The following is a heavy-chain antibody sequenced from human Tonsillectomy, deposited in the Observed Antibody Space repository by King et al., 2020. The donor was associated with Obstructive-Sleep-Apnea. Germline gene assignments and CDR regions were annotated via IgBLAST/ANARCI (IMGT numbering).Heavy chain of an antibody. J-gene: IGHJ6*02. V-gene: IGHV1-69*01. D-gene: IGHD3-10*01. Sequence: VQLVESGAEVKKPGSSVTVSCTASGGTFSSYAISWVRQAPGQGLEWMGGIIPIFGTANYAQKFQGRVTITADESTSTAYMELSSLRSEDTAVYYCARARTGITMVRNPQGINYYYGMDVWGQGTTVTVSS. CDR3: ARARTGITMVRNPQGINYYYGMDV. CDR1: GGTFSSYA. CDR2: IIPIFGTA.